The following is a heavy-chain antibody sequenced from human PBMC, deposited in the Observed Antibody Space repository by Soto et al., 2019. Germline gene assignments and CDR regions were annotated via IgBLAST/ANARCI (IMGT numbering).Heavy chain of an antibody. Sequence: GGSLRFSCAASGFTFSAYSMSWVRQAPGKGLEWVSSITSRSDYIYYADSLKGRFTISRDNAKNSLYLQMHSLRAEDTAFYYCARVDGYTYPNDYWGQGTLVTVSS. J-gene: IGHJ4*02. CDR3: ARVDGYTYPNDY. CDR2: ITSRSDYI. CDR1: GFTFSAYS. V-gene: IGHV3-21*01. D-gene: IGHD5-12*01.